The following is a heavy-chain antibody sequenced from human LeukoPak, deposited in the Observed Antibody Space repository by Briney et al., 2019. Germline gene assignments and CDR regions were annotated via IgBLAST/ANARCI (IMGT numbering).Heavy chain of an antibody. V-gene: IGHV4-59*01. Sequence: SETLSLTCTVSGGSISSYYWSWVRQPPGKGLEWIGFVYYTGSTNYSPSLKSRVTISADTSKNQFSLKLSSVTAADTAVYYCARSSYRYSGYDGNFDYWGQGTLVTVSS. CDR3: ARSSYRYSGYDGNFDY. CDR2: VYYTGST. D-gene: IGHD5-12*01. J-gene: IGHJ4*02. CDR1: GGSISSYY.